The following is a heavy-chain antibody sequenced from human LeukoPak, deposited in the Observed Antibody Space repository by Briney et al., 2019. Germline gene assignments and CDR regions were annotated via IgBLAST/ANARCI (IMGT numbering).Heavy chain of an antibody. CDR2: LYHSGST. Sequence: SETLSLTCAVSGYSIISGYDWGWIRQPPGKGLEWIGSLYHSGSTYYNPSLQSRVTTSVDTSKNQFSLKLSSVTAADTAVYFCARVAAGSRYYFDDWGQGTLVTVSS. CDR3: ARVAAGSRYYFDD. CDR1: GYSIISGYD. D-gene: IGHD2-15*01. J-gene: IGHJ4*02. V-gene: IGHV4-38-2*01.